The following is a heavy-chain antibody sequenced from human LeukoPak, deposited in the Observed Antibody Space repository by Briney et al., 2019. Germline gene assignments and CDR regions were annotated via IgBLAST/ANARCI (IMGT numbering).Heavy chain of an antibody. J-gene: IGHJ5*02. CDR3: ARVSPLYCGGGCYGGWFDP. CDR2: IYHSGST. Sequence: SSETLSLTCAVSGVSISSGGYSWSWIRQPPGKGLEWIGYIYHSGSTYYNPSLKSRVTISVDRSKNQFSLKLSSVTAADTAVYYSARVSPLYCGGGCYGGWFDPWGQGTLVTVSS. CDR1: GVSISSGGYS. V-gene: IGHV4-30-2*01. D-gene: IGHD2-21*02.